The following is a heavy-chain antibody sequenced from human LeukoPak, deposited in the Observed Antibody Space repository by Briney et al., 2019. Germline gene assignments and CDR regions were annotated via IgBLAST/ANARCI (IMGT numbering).Heavy chain of an antibody. V-gene: IGHV3-49*03. CDR1: GFTFTTYW. CDR2: IRSKAYGGTT. Sequence: GGSLRLSCVVSGFTFTTYWMSWFRQAPGKGLEWVGFIRSKAYGGTTEYAASVKGRFTISRDDSKSIAYLQMNSLKTEDTAVYYCTTGITGGDYWGQGTLVTVSS. J-gene: IGHJ4*02. CDR3: TTGITGGDY. D-gene: IGHD7-27*01.